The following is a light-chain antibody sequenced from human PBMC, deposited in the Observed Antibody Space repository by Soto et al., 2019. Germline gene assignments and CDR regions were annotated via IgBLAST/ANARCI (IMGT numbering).Light chain of an antibody. V-gene: IGKV3-20*01. Sequence: EIVLTQSPGTLSLSPVERATLSCMASQNVNSNFFAWYQQKAGQAPRLLIYGVSSRATGIPDRFSGSGADTDFTLTISGLEPEDFAVYYCQQYGSSPLTFGGGTKVDIK. J-gene: IGKJ4*01. CDR3: QQYGSSPLT. CDR1: QNVNSNF. CDR2: GVS.